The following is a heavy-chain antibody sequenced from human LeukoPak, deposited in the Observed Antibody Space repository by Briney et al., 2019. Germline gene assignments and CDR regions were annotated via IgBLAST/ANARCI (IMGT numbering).Heavy chain of an antibody. V-gene: IGHV3-33*01. CDR1: GFTFSSYG. CDR2: IWYDGRNK. D-gene: IGHD6-13*01. CDR3: ARDRGYSSRWEFGKDYYMDV. Sequence: GGSLRLSCAASGFTFSSYGVNWVRQAPGKGLEWVALIWYDGRNKNYADSVKGRFTISRDNSKNTLYLQMNSLRAEDTAVYCCARDRGYSSRWEFGKDYYMDVWGKGTTVTVSS. J-gene: IGHJ6*03.